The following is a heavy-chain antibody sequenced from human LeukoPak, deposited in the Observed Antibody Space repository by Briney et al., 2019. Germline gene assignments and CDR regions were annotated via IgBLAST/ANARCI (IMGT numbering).Heavy chain of an antibody. CDR3: AKGGMVRGVIITAWFDP. CDR1: GFTLSSYA. V-gene: IGHV3-23*01. J-gene: IGHJ5*02. Sequence: GGSLRLSCAASGFTLSSYAMSWVRQAPGKGLEWVSAISGSGGSTYYADSVKGRFTISRDNSKNTLYLQMNSLRAEDTAVYYCAKGGMVRGVIITAWFDPWGQGTLVTVSS. D-gene: IGHD3-10*01. CDR2: ISGSGGST.